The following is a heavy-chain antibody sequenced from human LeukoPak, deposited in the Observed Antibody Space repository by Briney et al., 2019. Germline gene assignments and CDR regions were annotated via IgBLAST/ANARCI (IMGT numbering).Heavy chain of an antibody. J-gene: IGHJ4*02. CDR2: VYYSGST. CDR1: GGSLYSDY. CDR3: ARANMFFCVTTDCYFFYY. V-gene: IGHV4-59*01. D-gene: IGHD3-22*01. Sequence: PSETLSLTCTVSGGSLYSDYWSWIRQPPTRGLEWIGYVYYSGSTNYNPSLKSRVTISVDTSKNQFSLNLSSVTGADTAVYYCARANMFFCVTTDCYFFYYWGRRTQVTVSS.